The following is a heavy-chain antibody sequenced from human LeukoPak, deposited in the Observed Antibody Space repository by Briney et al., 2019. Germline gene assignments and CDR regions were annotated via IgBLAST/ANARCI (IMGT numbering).Heavy chain of an antibody. CDR2: XXHSGST. V-gene: IGHV4-34*01. D-gene: IGHD2-2*01. Sequence: SETLSLTCAVYGGSFSGYYWSWIRQPPGKGLEXXXXXXHSGSTNYNPSLKSRVTISVDTSKNQFSLKLSSVTAADTAVYYCARGPPYCSSTSCYDSSGLYYYYYGMDVWGKGTTVTVSS. CDR3: ARGPPYCSSTSCYDSSGLYYYYYGMDV. CDR1: GGSFSGYY. J-gene: IGHJ6*04.